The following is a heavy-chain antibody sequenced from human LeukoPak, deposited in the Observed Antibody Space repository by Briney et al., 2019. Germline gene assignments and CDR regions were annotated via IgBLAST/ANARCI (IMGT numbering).Heavy chain of an antibody. J-gene: IGHJ4*02. CDR2: ISAYNGNT. CDR3: ASNSRDGYNPFDY. D-gene: IGHD5-24*01. V-gene: IGHV1-18*04. CDR1: GYTFTGYY. Sequence: ASVKVSCKASGYTFTGYYMHWVRQAPGQGLEWMGWISAYNGNTNYAQKLQGRVTMTTDTSTSTAYMELRSLRSDDTAVYYCASNSRDGYNPFDYWGQGTLVTVSS.